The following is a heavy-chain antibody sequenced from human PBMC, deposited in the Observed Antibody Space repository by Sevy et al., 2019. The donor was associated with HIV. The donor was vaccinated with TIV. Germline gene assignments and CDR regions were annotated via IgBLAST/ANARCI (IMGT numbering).Heavy chain of an antibody. J-gene: IGHJ6*02. D-gene: IGHD4-17*01. CDR2: ISSSGSTL. CDR1: GFTFSDYY. V-gene: IGHV3-11*01. Sequence: GGSLRLSCAASGFTFSDYYMSWIRQAPGKGLEWVSYISSSGSTLYYADSVKGRFTISRDNAKNSLYLQMNSLRAEDTAVYYCASPTVTTWGRGMDVWGQGTTVTVSS. CDR3: ASPTVTTWGRGMDV.